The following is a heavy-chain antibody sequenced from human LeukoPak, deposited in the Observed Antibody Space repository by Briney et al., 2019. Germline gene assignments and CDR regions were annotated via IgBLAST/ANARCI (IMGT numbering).Heavy chain of an antibody. Sequence: SETLSLTCTVSGYSISSGYYWGWIRQPPGKGLEWIGSIYHSGSTYYNPSLKSRVTISVDTSKNQFSLKLSSVTAADTAVYYCARGLYGDYVGYWGQGTLVTVSS. CDR1: GYSISSGYY. CDR2: IYHSGST. J-gene: IGHJ4*02. D-gene: IGHD4-17*01. CDR3: ARGLYGDYVGY. V-gene: IGHV4-38-2*02.